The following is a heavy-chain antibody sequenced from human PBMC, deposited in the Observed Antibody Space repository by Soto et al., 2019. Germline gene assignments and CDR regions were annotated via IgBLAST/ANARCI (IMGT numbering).Heavy chain of an antibody. CDR2: ISSSSSYI. Sequence: PGGSLRLSCAASGFTFSSYSMNWVRQAPGKGLEWVSSISSSSSYIYYADSVKGRFTISRDNAKNSLYLQMNSLRAEDTAVYYCARDSTTVTTGPWFDPWGQGTLVTVSS. CDR3: ARDSTTVTTGPWFDP. V-gene: IGHV3-21*01. J-gene: IGHJ5*02. CDR1: GFTFSSYS. D-gene: IGHD4-4*01.